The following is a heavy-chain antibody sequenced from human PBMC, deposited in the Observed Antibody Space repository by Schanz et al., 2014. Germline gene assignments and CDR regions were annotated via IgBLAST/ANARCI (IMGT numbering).Heavy chain of an antibody. D-gene: IGHD6-19*01. CDR1: GGTFSSST. V-gene: IGHV1-69*08. CDR2: IIPILDKT. CDR3: ARGLGDERWLDLNEAFDI. Sequence: QVQLVQSGAEVKKPGSSVKVSCKASGGTFSSSTLTWVRQAPGQGLEWMGRIIPILDKTNYAQKFQGRLTVTRDTSTSTVNMELSSLRSEDTAVYYCARGLGDERWLDLNEAFDIWGQGTLVTVSS. J-gene: IGHJ3*02.